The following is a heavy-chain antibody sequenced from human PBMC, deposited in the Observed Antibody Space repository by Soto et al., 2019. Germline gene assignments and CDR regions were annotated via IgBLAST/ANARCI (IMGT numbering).Heavy chain of an antibody. J-gene: IGHJ4*02. CDR2: IHYSGST. CDR1: GGSISSDDYY. V-gene: IGHV4-31*03. CDR3: ARASLAYCGGDCYSSPFDY. D-gene: IGHD2-21*02. Sequence: QVQLQESGPGLVKPSQTLSLTCTVSGGSISSDDYYWSWIRQHPGKGLEWIGYIHYSGSTFYNPSLKSRVTTSVDTSKGQFSLKLSSVTAADTAVYYCARASLAYCGGDCYSSPFDYWGQGVLVTVSS.